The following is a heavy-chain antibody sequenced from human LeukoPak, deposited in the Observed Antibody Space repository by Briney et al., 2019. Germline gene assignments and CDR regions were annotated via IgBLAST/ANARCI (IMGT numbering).Heavy chain of an antibody. CDR1: GFTFSSYS. Sequence: GGSLRLSCAASGFTFSSYSMNWVRQAPGKGLEWVSYISSGGGTIYYAESVKGRFTISRDNAKNSLYLQMNSLRDEDTAVYFCARGPDPWGQGTLVTVSS. CDR2: ISSGGGTI. CDR3: ARGPDP. V-gene: IGHV3-48*02. J-gene: IGHJ5*02.